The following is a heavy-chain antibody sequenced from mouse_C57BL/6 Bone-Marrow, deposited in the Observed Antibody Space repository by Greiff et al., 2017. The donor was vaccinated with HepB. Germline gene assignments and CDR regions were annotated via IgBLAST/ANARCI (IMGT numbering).Heavy chain of an antibody. D-gene: IGHD2-1*01. J-gene: IGHJ2*01. Sequence: LVESGAELARPGASVKLSCKASGYTFTSYGISWVKQRTGQGLEWIGEIYPSSGNTYYNEKFKGKATLTADKSSSTAYMELRSLTSEDSAVYFCAREGVYYGNYCYFDYWGQGTTLTVSS. CDR3: AREGVYYGNYCYFDY. V-gene: IGHV1-81*01. CDR2: IYPSSGNT. CDR1: GYTFTSYG.